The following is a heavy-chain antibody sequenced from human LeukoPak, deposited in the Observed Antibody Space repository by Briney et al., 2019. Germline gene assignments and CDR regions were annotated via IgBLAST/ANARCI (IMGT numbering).Heavy chain of an antibody. CDR3: ARKGLGSTSPFGY. CDR2: IYYSGST. J-gene: IGHJ4*02. V-gene: IGHV4-59*01. D-gene: IGHD6-6*01. CDR1: GGSISGFY. Sequence: SETLSLTCTVSGGSISGFYWGWIRQPPGEGLEWIGYIYYSGSTNYNPSLKSRVTMSVDTSKNQLSLKLSSVTAADTALYYCARKGLGSTSPFGYWGQGTLVTVSS.